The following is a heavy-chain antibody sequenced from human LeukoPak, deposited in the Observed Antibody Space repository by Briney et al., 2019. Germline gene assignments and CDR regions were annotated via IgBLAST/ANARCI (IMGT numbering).Heavy chain of an antibody. CDR3: AREKTTVTTIDLHY. D-gene: IGHD4-17*01. CDR1: GGTFSSYA. Sequence: ASVKVSCKASGGTFSSYAISWVRQAPGQGLEWMGWINPNSGGTNYAQKFQGRVTMTRDTSISTAYMELSRLRSDDTAVYYCAREKTTVTTIDLHYWGQGTLVTVSS. J-gene: IGHJ4*02. CDR2: INPNSGGT. V-gene: IGHV1-2*02.